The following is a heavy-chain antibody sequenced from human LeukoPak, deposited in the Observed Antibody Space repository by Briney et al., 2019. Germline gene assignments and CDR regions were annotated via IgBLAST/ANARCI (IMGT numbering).Heavy chain of an antibody. CDR1: GFTFDDYG. V-gene: IGHV3-20*04. CDR3: AELGITMIGGV. J-gene: IGHJ6*04. CDR2: INWNGGST. D-gene: IGHD3-10*02. Sequence: PGGSLRLSCAASGFTFDDYGMSWVRQAPGKGLEWVSGINWNGGSTGYADSVKGRFTISRDNANNSLSLQMNSLRAEDTAVYYCAELGITMIGGVWGKGTTVTISS.